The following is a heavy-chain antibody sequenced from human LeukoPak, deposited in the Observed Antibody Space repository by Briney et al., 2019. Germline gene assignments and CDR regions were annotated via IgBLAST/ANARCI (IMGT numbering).Heavy chain of an antibody. D-gene: IGHD6-13*01. CDR3: ASLTGYSSSWYEFDY. V-gene: IGHV3-53*01. J-gene: IGHJ4*02. CDR2: IYSGGGT. Sequence: GGSLRLSCAASGFTVGSNYMNWVRQAPGKGLEWVSVIYSGGGTYYADSVKGRFTISRDNSKNTLYLQMSSLRAEDTAMYYCASLTGYSSSWYEFDYWGQGTPVTVSS. CDR1: GFTVGSNY.